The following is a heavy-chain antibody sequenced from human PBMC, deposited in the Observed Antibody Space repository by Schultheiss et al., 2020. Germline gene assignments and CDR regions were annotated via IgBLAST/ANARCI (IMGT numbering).Heavy chain of an antibody. CDR2: INHSGST. CDR1: GGSISSYY. CDR3: ARGPRRRITIIVRDWYFDL. J-gene: IGHJ2*01. V-gene: IGHV4-34*01. Sequence: SETLSLTCTVPGGSISSYYWSWTRQPPGKGLEWIEEINHSGSTNYNPSLKSRVTISVDTSKNQFSLKLGSVTAADTSVYYCARGPRRRITIIVRDWYFDLWGRGTLVTVSS. D-gene: IGHD3-22*01.